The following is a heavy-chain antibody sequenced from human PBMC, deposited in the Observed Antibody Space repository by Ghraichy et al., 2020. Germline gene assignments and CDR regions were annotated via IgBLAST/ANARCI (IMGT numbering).Heavy chain of an antibody. J-gene: IGHJ4*02. CDR3: ARAGFFNRLSLDIDS. Sequence: SETLSLTCAVSGGSISSSSWWTCVRQSPEKGLEWIGEIYYRGTTNYNPSLKRRVTVSLDKARDFFSLEMTSLTAAGTGIYYCARAGFFNRLSLDIDSWGQGILVTVSS. CDR2: IYYRGTT. CDR1: GGSISSSSW. V-gene: IGHV4-4*02. D-gene: IGHD3-16*02.